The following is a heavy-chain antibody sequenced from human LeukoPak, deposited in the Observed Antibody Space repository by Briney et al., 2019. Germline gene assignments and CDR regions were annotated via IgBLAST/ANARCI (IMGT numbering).Heavy chain of an antibody. J-gene: IGHJ4*02. V-gene: IGHV4-39*01. CDR1: GGSISSSSYY. Sequence: SETLSLTCTVSGGSISSSSYYWGWIRQPPGKGLEWIGSIYYSGSTYYNPSLKSRVTISVDTSKNQFSLKLSSVTAADTAVYYCARHCHERSYRSSSSWYFYFDYWGQGTLVTVSS. D-gene: IGHD6-13*01. CDR2: IYYSGST. CDR3: ARHCHERSYRSSSSWYFYFDY.